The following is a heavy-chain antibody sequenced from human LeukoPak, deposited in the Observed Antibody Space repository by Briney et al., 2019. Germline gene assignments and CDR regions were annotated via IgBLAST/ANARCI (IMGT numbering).Heavy chain of an antibody. CDR3: AKRTSSRAFDY. CDR1: GFIFNTYA. Sequence: GGSLRLSCAASGFIFNTYAMSWVRQAPGKGLEWVSAIASSGGGTYYTDSVKGRFTIFRDNSKNTLYLQMNSLRGEDTAVYYCAKRTSSRAFDYWGQGTLATVSS. V-gene: IGHV3-23*01. J-gene: IGHJ4*02. CDR2: IASSGGGT. D-gene: IGHD6-13*01.